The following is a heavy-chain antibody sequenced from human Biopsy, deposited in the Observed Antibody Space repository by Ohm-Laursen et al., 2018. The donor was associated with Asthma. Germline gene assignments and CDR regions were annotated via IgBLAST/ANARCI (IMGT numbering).Heavy chain of an antibody. D-gene: IGHD5-24*01. J-gene: IGHJ4*02. CDR3: ARHPYNFGGFDY. CDR1: GDSFSNYA. CDR2: ISPFTGDT. V-gene: IGHV1-18*01. Sequence: SSVKVSCKASGDSFSNYAISWVRQAPGQGLEWMGWISPFTGDTHFGQKFQGRVTMATDTSTDTAYMELRSLRSDDTAVYYCARHPYNFGGFDYWGQGSLVLVSS.